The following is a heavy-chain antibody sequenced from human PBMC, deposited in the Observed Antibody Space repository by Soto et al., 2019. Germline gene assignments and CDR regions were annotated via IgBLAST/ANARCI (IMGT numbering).Heavy chain of an antibody. CDR3: ARTAAAGKYYYGVDV. Sequence: GESLKISCKGSGYSFTSYWIGWVRQMPGKGLEWMVIIYPGDSDTRYSPSFQGQVTISADKSISTAYLQWSSLKASDTAIYYCARTAAAGKYYYGVDVWGQGTTVTVSS. D-gene: IGHD6-13*01. V-gene: IGHV5-51*01. J-gene: IGHJ6*02. CDR1: GYSFTSYW. CDR2: IYPGDSDT.